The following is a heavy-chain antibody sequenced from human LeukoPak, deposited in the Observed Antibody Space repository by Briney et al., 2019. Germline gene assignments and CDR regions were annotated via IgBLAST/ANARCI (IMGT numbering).Heavy chain of an antibody. V-gene: IGHV4-39*01. CDR1: GGAISSSNYY. CDR2: IYYSGST. Sequence: SETLSLTCTVSGGAISSSNYYWGWIRQPPGKGLEWIGSIYYSGSTYYNPSLKSRVTISVDTSKNQFSLKLSSVTAADTAVYYCASPSSSSSTYDYWGRGTLVTVSS. D-gene: IGHD6-6*01. J-gene: IGHJ4*02. CDR3: ASPSSSSSTYDY.